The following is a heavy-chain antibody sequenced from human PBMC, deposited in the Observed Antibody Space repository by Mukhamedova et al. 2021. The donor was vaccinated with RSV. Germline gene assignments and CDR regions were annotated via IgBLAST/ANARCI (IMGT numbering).Heavy chain of an antibody. CDR3: SSLKWESAFDS. CDR2: MYYSGSA. V-gene: IGHV4-61*06. Sequence: GNYYWGWIRQPPGKGLEWIGHMYYSGSASLNPSLKSRVTISVDTSKSQFFLNLTSVTAADTAVYYCSSLKWESAFDSCGQGTSGTV. D-gene: IGHD1-26*01. CDR1: GNYY. J-gene: IGHJ4*02.